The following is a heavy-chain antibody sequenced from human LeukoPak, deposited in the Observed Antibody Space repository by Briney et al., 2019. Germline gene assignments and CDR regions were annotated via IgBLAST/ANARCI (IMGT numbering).Heavy chain of an antibody. V-gene: IGHV4-34*01. CDR2: INHSGST. Sequence: SETLSLTCAVYGGSFSGYYWSWIRQPPGKGLEWLGEINHSGSTTYNPSLKSRVTISVETSRTQFTLKLSSLTAADTAVYYCARAFTTLGRRVVSYYYYMDVWGKGTTVTVSS. J-gene: IGHJ6*03. CDR1: GGSFSGYY. D-gene: IGHD3-3*01. CDR3: ARAFTTLGRRVVSYYYYMDV.